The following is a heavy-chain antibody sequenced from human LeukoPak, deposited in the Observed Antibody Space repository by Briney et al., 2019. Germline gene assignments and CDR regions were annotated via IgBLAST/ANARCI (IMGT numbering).Heavy chain of an antibody. CDR3: AKDSLHVGGLLSDY. V-gene: IGHV3-30*18. CDR1: GFTFSSYS. J-gene: IGHJ4*02. Sequence: PGGSLRLSCAASGFTFSSYSMNWVRQAPGKGLEWVAVISYDGSNKYYADSVKGRFTISRDNSKNTLYLQMNSLRAEDTAVYYCAKDSLHVGGLLSDYWGQGTLVTVSS. CDR2: ISYDGSNK. D-gene: IGHD2-2*01.